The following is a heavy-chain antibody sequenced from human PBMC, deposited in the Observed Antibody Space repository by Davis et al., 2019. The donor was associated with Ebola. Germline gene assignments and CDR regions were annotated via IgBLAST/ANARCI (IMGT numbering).Heavy chain of an antibody. J-gene: IGHJ5*02. V-gene: IGHV1-8*01. CDR2: MNPNSGNT. Sequence: ASVKVSCTASGYTFTSYDINWVRQATGQGLEWMGWMNPNSGNTGYAQKLQGRVTMTTDTSTSTAYMELRSLRSEDTAVYYCARGPRIAARSSPTKNWFDPWGQGTLVTVSS. CDR3: ARGPRIAARSSPTKNWFDP. CDR1: GYTFTSYD. D-gene: IGHD6-6*01.